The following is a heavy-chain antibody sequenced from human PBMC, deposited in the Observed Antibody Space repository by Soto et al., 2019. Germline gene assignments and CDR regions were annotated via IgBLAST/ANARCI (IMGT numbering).Heavy chain of an antibody. CDR1: GFTFSSYG. Sequence: QVQLVESGGGVVQPGRSLRLSCAASGFTFSSYGMHWVRQAPGKGLEWVAVISYDGSNKYYADSVKGRFTISRDNSKNTLYLQMNRLRAEDTAVYYCAKDQSTIFGVVTYIDYWGQGTLVTVSS. CDR3: AKDQSTIFGVVTYIDY. J-gene: IGHJ4*02. CDR2: ISYDGSNK. D-gene: IGHD3-3*01. V-gene: IGHV3-30*18.